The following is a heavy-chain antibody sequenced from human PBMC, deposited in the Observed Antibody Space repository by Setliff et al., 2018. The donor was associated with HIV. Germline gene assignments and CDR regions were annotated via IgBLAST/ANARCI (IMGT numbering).Heavy chain of an antibody. D-gene: IGHD2-8*01. V-gene: IGHV4-59*08. Sequence: SETLSLTCTVSSDSIRFYYWTWIRQPPGKGLEWIGNVYYTGSTNYNPSLKSRVTISVDTSKNQFSLKLSSVTAADTAVYYCARRGRDGVLIVFATGFDPWGQGTLVTVSS. CDR1: SDSIRFYY. CDR3: ARRGRDGVLIVFATGFDP. CDR2: VYYTGST. J-gene: IGHJ5*02.